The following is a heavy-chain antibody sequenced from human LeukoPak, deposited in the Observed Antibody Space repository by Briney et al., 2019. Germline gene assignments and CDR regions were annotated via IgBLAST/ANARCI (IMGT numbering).Heavy chain of an antibody. Sequence: SVKVSCKASGGTFSSYAISWVRQAPGQGLEWMGGIIPIFGTANYAQNFQARVTMTRDTSTSTVYMELSSLRSEDTAVYYCARVRDGYNDAYDIWGQGTMVTVPS. D-gene: IGHD5-24*01. CDR1: GGTFSSYA. V-gene: IGHV1-69*05. J-gene: IGHJ3*02. CDR2: IIPIFGTA. CDR3: ARVRDGYNDAYDI.